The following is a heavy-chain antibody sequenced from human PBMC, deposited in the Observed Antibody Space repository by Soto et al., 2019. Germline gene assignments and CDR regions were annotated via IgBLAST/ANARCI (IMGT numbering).Heavy chain of an antibody. CDR3: ARDLAYYYDSSGYTFDY. CDR2: ISYDGSNK. CDR1: GFTFSSYA. V-gene: IGHV3-30-3*01. Sequence: GGSLRLSCAASGFTFSSYAMHWVRQAPGKGLEWVAVISYDGSNKYYADSVKGRFTISRDNSKNTLYLQMNSLRAEDTAVYYCARDLAYYYDSSGYTFDYWGQGTLVTVSS. J-gene: IGHJ4*02. D-gene: IGHD3-22*01.